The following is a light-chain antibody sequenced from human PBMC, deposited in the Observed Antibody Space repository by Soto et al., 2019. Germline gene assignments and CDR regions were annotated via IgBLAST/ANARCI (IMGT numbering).Light chain of an antibody. CDR1: QSIVTY. CDR3: QQSYSTPPWT. V-gene: IGKV1-39*01. CDR2: AAS. J-gene: IGKJ1*01. Sequence: DIQMTQSPSSLSASVGDRVTITCRASQSIVTYLNWYLQKPGKAPKLLIYAASNSQSGVPSRFSGSGSGTDFTLTISSLXPEDFATYFCQQSYSTPPWTFGQGTKVDTK.